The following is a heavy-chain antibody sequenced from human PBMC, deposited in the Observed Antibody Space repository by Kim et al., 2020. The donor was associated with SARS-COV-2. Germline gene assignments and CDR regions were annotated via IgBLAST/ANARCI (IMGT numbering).Heavy chain of an antibody. D-gene: IGHD1-7*01. CDR1: GFTFSSYA. CDR2: ISYDGSNK. CDR3: ARDNWNYFNAFDI. J-gene: IGHJ3*02. V-gene: IGHV3-30-3*01. Sequence: GGSLRLSCAASGFTFSSYAMHWVRQAPGKGLEWVAVISYDGSNKYYADSVKGRFTISRDNSKNTLYLQMNSLRAEDTAVYYCARDNWNYFNAFDIWGQGTMVTVSS.